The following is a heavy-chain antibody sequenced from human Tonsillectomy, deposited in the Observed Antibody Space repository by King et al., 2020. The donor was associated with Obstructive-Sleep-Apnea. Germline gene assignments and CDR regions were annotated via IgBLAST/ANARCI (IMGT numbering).Heavy chain of an antibody. CDR1: EITFSSYS. CDR3: ATGGPDAFDF. J-gene: IGHJ3*01. CDR2: ISSSTRTL. V-gene: IGHV3-48*04. D-gene: IGHD3-16*01. Sequence: VQLVESGGGLVQPGGSLSLSCAASEITFSSYSLNWVRQAPGKGLGWVSFISSSTRTLYYAVAVKGRFTISRDNAKNSLYLQMNSLRAEDTAVYYCATGGPDAFDFWGRGTMVTVSS.